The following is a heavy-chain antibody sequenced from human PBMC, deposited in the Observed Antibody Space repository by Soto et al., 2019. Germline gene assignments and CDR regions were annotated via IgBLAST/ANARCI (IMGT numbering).Heavy chain of an antibody. D-gene: IGHD1-1*01. CDR2: TYYRSKRYN. CDR1: VYSVSSNSAA. Sequence: SQTLSLTCAISVYSVSSNSAAWNWIMQSPSRGLEWLGRTYYRSKRYNDYAVSVKSRITINPDTSKNQFSMQLNSVTPEDTAVYYCARDLIAGGNPVGMDGWGQGTTFTVSS. V-gene: IGHV6-1*01. CDR3: ARDLIAGGNPVGMDG. J-gene: IGHJ6*01.